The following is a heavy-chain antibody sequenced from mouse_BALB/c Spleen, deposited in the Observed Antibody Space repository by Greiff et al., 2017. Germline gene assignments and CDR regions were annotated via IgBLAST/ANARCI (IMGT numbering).Heavy chain of an antibody. CDR1: GYSITSDYA. Sequence: EVKLMESGPGLVKPSQSLSLTCTVTGYSITSDYAWNWIRQFPGNKLEWMGYISYSGSTSYNPSLKSRISITRDTSKNQFFLQLNSVTTEDTATYYCAREGDYGNAWFAYWGQGTLVTVSA. CDR2: ISYSGST. V-gene: IGHV3-2*02. CDR3: AREGDYGNAWFAY. D-gene: IGHD2-1*01. J-gene: IGHJ3*01.